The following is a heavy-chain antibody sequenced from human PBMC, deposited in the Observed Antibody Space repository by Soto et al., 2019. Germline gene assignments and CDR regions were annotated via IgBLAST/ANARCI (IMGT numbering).Heavy chain of an antibody. V-gene: IGHV1-58*02. CDR2: IVVGSGNT. D-gene: IGHD3-3*01. CDR1: GFTFTSSA. J-gene: IGHJ3*02. CDR3: AVPRGVPDYDFWSGYPAHDAFDI. Sequence: SVKVSCKASGFTFTSSAMQWVRQARGQRLEWIGWIVVGSGNTNYAQKFKERVTITRDMSTSTAYMELSSLRSEDTAVYYCAVPRGVPDYDFWSGYPAHDAFDIWGQGTMVTVSS.